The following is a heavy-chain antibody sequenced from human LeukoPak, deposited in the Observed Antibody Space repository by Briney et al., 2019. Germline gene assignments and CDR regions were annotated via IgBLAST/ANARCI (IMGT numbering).Heavy chain of an antibody. J-gene: IGHJ4*02. V-gene: IGHV4-34*01. CDR3: ARGRARGSGYYNRYFDY. Sequence: SETLSLTCAVYGGSFSGYYWSWIRQPPGKGLEWIGEINHSGSTNYNPSLKSRVTISVDTSKNQFSLKLSSVTAADTAVYYCARGRARGSGYYNRYFDYRGQGTLVTVSS. D-gene: IGHD3-3*01. CDR1: GGSFSGYY. CDR2: INHSGST.